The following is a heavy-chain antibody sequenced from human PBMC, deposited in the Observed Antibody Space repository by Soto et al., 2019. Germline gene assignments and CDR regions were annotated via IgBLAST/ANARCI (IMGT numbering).Heavy chain of an antibody. CDR2: IWYDGSNK. D-gene: IGHD3-16*01. CDR3: ARWGNWKFADN. CDR1: GFTFSSHG. J-gene: IGHJ4*02. Sequence: QVHLVESGGGVVQPGRSLRLSCAASGFTFSSHGMHWVRQAPDKGLEWVAVIWYDGSNKYYADSVKGRFTISRDNSNNMLYLEMISMRVEDTAVYYCARWGNWKFADNWGQGTLVTVSS. V-gene: IGHV3-33*01.